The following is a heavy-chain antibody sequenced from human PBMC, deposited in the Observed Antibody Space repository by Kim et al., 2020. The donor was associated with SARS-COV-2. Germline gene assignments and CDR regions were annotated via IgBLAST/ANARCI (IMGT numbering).Heavy chain of an antibody. V-gene: IGHV3-74*01. J-gene: IGHJ6*02. CDR2: DGSNT. CDR3: ARGGMGV. Sequence: DGSNTPYADSVNGRFTISRDNAKNTLYLQMNSLGAEDTAIYYCARGGMGVWGQGTTVTVSS.